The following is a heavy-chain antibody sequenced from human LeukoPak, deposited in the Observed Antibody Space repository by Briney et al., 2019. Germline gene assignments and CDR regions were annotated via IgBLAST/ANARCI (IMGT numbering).Heavy chain of an antibody. V-gene: IGHV3-48*02. CDR1: GFTFSDYS. Sequence: GGSLRLSCVASGFTFSDYSMNWVRQAPGKGLEWVSYISGGSGTIYYADSVKGRFTISRDNAKNSLFLQMNSLRDKDTAVYYCARGQRYSTSPFDYWGQGTLVTVSS. CDR3: ARGQRYSTSPFDY. J-gene: IGHJ4*02. CDR2: ISGGSGTI. D-gene: IGHD3-16*02.